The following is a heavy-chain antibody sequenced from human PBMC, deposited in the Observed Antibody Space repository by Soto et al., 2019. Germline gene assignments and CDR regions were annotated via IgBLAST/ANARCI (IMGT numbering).Heavy chain of an antibody. CDR2: IYPTGIT. D-gene: IGHD3-10*01. J-gene: IGHJ6*02. Sequence: SETLSLTCSVSRGSISSAGYSWSWIRQPPGKGLEWIGYIYPTGITFHNPSLKSRVTMSVDKSRNQFSLKLRSVTAAATAVYYCVRDLGGGSANYYQSHSMDVCGQGTTVTVSS. V-gene: IGHV4-30-2*01. CDR3: VRDLGGGSANYYQSHSMDV. CDR1: RGSISSAGYS.